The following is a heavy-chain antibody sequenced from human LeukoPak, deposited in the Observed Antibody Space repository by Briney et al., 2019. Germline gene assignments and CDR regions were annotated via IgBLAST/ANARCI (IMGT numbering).Heavy chain of an antibody. CDR3: AKASSSGWYGLFDY. J-gene: IGHJ4*02. Sequence: GGSLRLSCAASGFTFSSYAMSWVRQAPGKGLEWVSAISGSGGSTYYADSVKGRFTIPRDNSKNTLYLQMNSLRAEDTAVYYCAKASSSGWYGLFDYWGQGTLVTVSS. CDR1: GFTFSSYA. CDR2: ISGSGGST. D-gene: IGHD6-19*01. V-gene: IGHV3-23*01.